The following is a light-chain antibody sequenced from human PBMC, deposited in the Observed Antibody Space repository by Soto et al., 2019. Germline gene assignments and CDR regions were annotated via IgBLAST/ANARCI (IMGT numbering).Light chain of an antibody. Sequence: IQMTQSPYSLAASVGDRITITCRASQTISTYVNWYRQKSGAAPELLLYDASTLQGGVPSRFSGGASGTDFNLTISSLQLEDFATYYCQQTYNTPLTFGQGTKVEIK. V-gene: IGKV1-39*01. CDR1: QTISTY. J-gene: IGKJ1*01. CDR3: QQTYNTPLT. CDR2: DAS.